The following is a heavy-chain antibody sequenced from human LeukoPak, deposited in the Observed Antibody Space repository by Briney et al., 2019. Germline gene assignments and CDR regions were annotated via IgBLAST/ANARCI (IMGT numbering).Heavy chain of an antibody. V-gene: IGHV3-7*01. J-gene: IGHJ1*01. CDR2: IKHDESEK. CDR3: AGDKIAAATTGSSFHH. Sequence: GGSLRLSCAASGFTFSSYWMSWVRQAPGKGPEWVANIKHDESEKYYVDSVKGRFTISRDNAKNSLYLHMNSLRAEDTAVYYCAGDKIAAATTGSSFHHWGQGTLVTVSS. CDR1: GFTFSSYW. D-gene: IGHD6-13*01.